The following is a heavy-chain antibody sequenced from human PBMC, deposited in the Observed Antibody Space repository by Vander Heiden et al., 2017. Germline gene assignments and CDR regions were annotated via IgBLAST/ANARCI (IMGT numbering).Heavy chain of an antibody. J-gene: IGHJ4*02. D-gene: IGHD6-19*01. Sequence: QLVESGGGLGQPGRSLRLSCTASGFTFGAYTMSWIRQAPGKGVGWVGFIRSKAYGGTTEYAASVKGRFTISRDDSKSIAYLQMNSLKTEDTAVYYCTRDRGYSSGWYPYYFDYWGQGTLVTVSS. CDR2: IRSKAYGGTT. V-gene: IGHV3-49*03. CDR1: GFTFGAYT. CDR3: TRDRGYSSGWYPYYFDY.